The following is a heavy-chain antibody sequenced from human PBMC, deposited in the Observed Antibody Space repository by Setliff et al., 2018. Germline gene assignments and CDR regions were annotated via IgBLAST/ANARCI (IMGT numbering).Heavy chain of an antibody. CDR3: ARYVVTFDY. D-gene: IGHD2-21*02. Sequence: SETLSLTCTVSDDSISSRHYYWSWIRQPAGKGLEWLGQIYTSWSTNYNPSLKSRVTISVDTSKNQFSLKLSSVTAADTAVYYCARYVVTFDYWGQGTLVTVSS. V-gene: IGHV4-61*09. CDR1: DDSISSRHYY. J-gene: IGHJ4*02. CDR2: IYTSWST.